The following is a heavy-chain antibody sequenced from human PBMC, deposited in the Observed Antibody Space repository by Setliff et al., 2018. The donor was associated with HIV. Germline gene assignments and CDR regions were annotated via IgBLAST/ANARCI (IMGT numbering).Heavy chain of an antibody. V-gene: IGHV4-39*07. Sequence: SETLSLTCTVSGGSISSSSYYWGWIRQPPGKGLEWIGSIYYSGSTYYNPSLKSRVTMSIDTSTQQFFLNVTSVTAADTAVHYCAGFSYNFWVYRFDHWGQGALVTVSS. J-gene: IGHJ4*02. D-gene: IGHD3-3*01. CDR3: AGFSYNFWVYRFDH. CDR1: GGSISSSSYY. CDR2: IYYSGST.